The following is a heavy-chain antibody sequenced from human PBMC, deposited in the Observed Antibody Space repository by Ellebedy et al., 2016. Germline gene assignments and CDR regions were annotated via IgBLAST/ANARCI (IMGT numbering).Heavy chain of an antibody. V-gene: IGHV3-23*01. Sequence: GESLKISXVASGFTFSTSAMGWVRQAPGKGLEWVSGITGGTIDDADSVKGRFAISRDNSKNTVSLQMNSLRAEDTAVYYCAGGELLSLFDYWGQGTLVTVSS. CDR1: GFTFSTSA. J-gene: IGHJ4*02. D-gene: IGHD3-10*01. CDR3: AGGELLSLFDY. CDR2: ITGGTI.